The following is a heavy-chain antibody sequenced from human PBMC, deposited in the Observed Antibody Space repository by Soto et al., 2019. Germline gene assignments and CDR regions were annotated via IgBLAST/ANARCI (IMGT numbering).Heavy chain of an antibody. Sequence: QVQLVESGGGVVQPGRSLRLSCAASGFSFSHFGMHWVRQAPGKGLEWVTLTSYDGSTNYYADSVKGRFTISRDNSKNTLYLQMNSLRAADTAVYYCAKNYGGNHYGMDVWGQGTTVTVSS. J-gene: IGHJ6*02. CDR3: AKNYGGNHYGMDV. CDR1: GFSFSHFG. D-gene: IGHD2-15*01. CDR2: TSYDGSTN. V-gene: IGHV3-30*18.